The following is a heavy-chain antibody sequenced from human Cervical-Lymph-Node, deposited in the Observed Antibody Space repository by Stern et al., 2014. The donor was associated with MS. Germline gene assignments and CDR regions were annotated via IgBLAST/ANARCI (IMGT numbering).Heavy chain of an antibody. V-gene: IGHV2-5*02. CDR2: IYWDDDK. CDR3: AHTLITLDRGVPFDY. D-gene: IGHD3-10*01. CDR1: GFSLNTRGVG. Sequence: QITLKESGPTLVKPTQTLTLTCTFSGFSLNTRGVGVGWIRQPPGKALEWLAIIYWDDDKRYSPSLKRSLTITKDTSKNQVVLTMTNLDPVDTATYYCAHTLITLDRGVPFDYWGQGTLVTVSS. J-gene: IGHJ4*02.